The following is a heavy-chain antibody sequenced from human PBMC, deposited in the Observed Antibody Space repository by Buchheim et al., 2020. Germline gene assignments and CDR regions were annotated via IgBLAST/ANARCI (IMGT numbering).Heavy chain of an antibody. CDR2: ISYSGSP. Sequence: QLQVQESGPGLVKPSETLSLTCTVSGGSISSSSHYWGWIRQPPGKGLEWIGSISYSGSPYYNPSLKSRVTISVDTSKNRLSLKRSSGTAAETAVYYGATPLVVVVPASITDAFDIWGQGT. CDR1: GGSISSSSHY. J-gene: IGHJ3*02. CDR3: ATPLVVVVPASITDAFDI. V-gene: IGHV4-39*01. D-gene: IGHD2-2*01.